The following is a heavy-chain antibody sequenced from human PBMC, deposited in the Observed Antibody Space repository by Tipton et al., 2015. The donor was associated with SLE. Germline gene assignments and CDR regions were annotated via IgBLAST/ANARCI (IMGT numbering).Heavy chain of an antibody. Sequence: SLRLSCAASGFTFSSYWMHWVRQAPGKGLMWVSRINSDGSSTNYADSVKGRFIISRDNAKNSLYLQMNSLRAEDTAVYYCARDRSDRAAAGTWFDPWGQGTLVTVSS. D-gene: IGHD6-13*01. CDR2: INSDGSST. J-gene: IGHJ5*02. CDR1: GFTFSSYW. V-gene: IGHV3-74*01. CDR3: ARDRSDRAAAGTWFDP.